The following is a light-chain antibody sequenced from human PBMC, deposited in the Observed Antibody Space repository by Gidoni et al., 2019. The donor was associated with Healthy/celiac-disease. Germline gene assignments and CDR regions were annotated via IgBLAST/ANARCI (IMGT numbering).Light chain of an antibody. CDR3: SSYTSSSTLDVV. Sequence: QSALPQPASVSGSPGQSITISCTGTSSHVGGYNYVSWYQQHPGKAPKLMIYDVSNRPSGVSNRFSGSKSGNTASLTSSGLQAEDEADYYCSSYTSSSTLDVVFGGGTKLTVL. CDR2: DVS. J-gene: IGLJ2*01. CDR1: SSHVGGYNY. V-gene: IGLV2-14*03.